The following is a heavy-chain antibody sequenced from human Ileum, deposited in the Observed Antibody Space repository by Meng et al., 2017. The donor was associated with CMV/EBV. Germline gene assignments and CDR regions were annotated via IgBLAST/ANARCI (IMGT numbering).Heavy chain of an antibody. Sequence: ASGFSFSSYAMPWVRQAPGKGLEWVSVIYAGGSSTYYADSVKGRFTVSRDNFKDTLYLQMNSLRAEDTAVYYCAKDLTDIAASGSDYWGQGTLVTVSS. D-gene: IGHD6-13*01. J-gene: IGHJ4*02. CDR3: AKDLTDIAASGSDY. CDR1: GFSFSSYA. V-gene: IGHV3-23*03. CDR2: IYAGGSST.